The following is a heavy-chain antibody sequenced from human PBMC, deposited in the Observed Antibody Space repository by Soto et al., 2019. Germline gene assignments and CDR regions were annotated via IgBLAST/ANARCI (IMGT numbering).Heavy chain of an antibody. V-gene: IGHV1-18*01. D-gene: IGHD2-15*01. CDR2: ISTYNGDT. CDR1: GYSFTTYG. CDR3: AREGSRPYYYYGMDV. Sequence: QVQLVQSGAEVKKPGASVKVSCKASGYSFTTYGISWVRQAPGQGLEWMGWISTYNGDTDYAQSLQGRVIMTTDTSPTTADMELRSLRSDDTAVYYCAREGSRPYYYYGMDVWGQGTTVTVSS. J-gene: IGHJ6*02.